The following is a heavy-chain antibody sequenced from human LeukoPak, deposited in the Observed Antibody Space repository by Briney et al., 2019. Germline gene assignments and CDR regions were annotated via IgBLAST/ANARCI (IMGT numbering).Heavy chain of an antibody. V-gene: IGHV4-34*01. CDR3: ARGRIQLWSQHFDY. D-gene: IGHD5-18*01. CDR2: INHSGST. Sequence: SETLSLTCAVYGGSFSGYYWSWIRQPPGKGLEWIGEINHSGSTSYNPSLKSRVTISVDTSKNQFSLKLSSVTAADTAVYYCARGRIQLWSQHFDYWGQGTLVTVSS. J-gene: IGHJ4*02. CDR1: GGSFSGYY.